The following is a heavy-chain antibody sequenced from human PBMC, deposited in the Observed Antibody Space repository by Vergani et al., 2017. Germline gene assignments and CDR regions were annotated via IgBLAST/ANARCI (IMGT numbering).Heavy chain of an antibody. CDR1: GFTFSSYA. J-gene: IGHJ4*02. D-gene: IGHD3-22*01. CDR3: ARDPADDSSGYYAY. Sequence: QVQLVESGGGVVQPGRSLRLSCAASGFTFSSYAMHWVRQAPGKGLEWVAVISYDGSNKYYADSVKGRFTISRDNSKNTLYLQMNSLRAEDTAVYYCARDPADDSSGYYAYWGQGTLVTVSS. V-gene: IGHV3-30-3*01. CDR2: ISYDGSNK.